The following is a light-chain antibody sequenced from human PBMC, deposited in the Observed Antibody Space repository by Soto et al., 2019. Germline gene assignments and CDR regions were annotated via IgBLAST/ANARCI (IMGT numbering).Light chain of an antibody. CDR1: LSVDGY. CDR3: QQYHKWPPIT. J-gene: IGKJ5*01. CDR2: GAS. Sequence: EVVMTQCPGTLSVSRWESATLSYRASLSVDGYLAWYQQKPGQAPRLLIYGASTRATGVPARCRGGGSGTEVTLTTSSLQSEDSAVYYCQQYHKWPPITFGQGTRLEIK. V-gene: IGKV3-15*01.